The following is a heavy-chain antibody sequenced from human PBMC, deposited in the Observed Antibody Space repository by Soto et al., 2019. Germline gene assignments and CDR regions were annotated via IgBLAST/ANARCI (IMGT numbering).Heavy chain of an antibody. Sequence: ASVKVSCKASGYTFTSYAMHWVRQAPGQRLEWMGWINAGNGNTKYSQKFQGRVTITRDTSASTAYMELSSLRSEDTAVYYCARSPSDCSGGSCYPQDFDYWGQGTLVTVSS. CDR3: ARSPSDCSGGSCYPQDFDY. CDR1: GYTFTSYA. V-gene: IGHV1-3*01. J-gene: IGHJ4*02. D-gene: IGHD2-15*01. CDR2: INAGNGNT.